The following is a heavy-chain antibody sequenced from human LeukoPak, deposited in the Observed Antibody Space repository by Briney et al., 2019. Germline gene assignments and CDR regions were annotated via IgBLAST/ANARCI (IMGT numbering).Heavy chain of an antibody. D-gene: IGHD5-24*01. CDR1: GGSISSRNYY. Sequence: SETLSLTCTVSGGSISSRNYYWGWIRQPPGKGLEWVGSIYYSGSTYYNPSLKSRVTMSVDTSKSQFSLKLNSVTATDTAVYYCARARDGDRFAFDYWGQGSLVTVSS. V-gene: IGHV4-39*07. J-gene: IGHJ4*02. CDR2: IYYSGST. CDR3: ARARDGDRFAFDY.